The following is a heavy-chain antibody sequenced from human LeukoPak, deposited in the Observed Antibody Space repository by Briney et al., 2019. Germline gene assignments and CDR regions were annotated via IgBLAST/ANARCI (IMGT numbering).Heavy chain of an antibody. Sequence: GESLKISCKGSGYIFTKYWIGWVRQMPGKGLEWMAIIYPGDSDIRYNPSFQGQVTISADKSISTAYLQWSSLKASDTAMYYCARPHDPGEMAKKKGVDYWGQGTLVTVSS. CDR1: GYIFTKYW. J-gene: IGHJ4*02. CDR2: IYPGDSDI. V-gene: IGHV5-51*01. D-gene: IGHD5-24*01. CDR3: ARPHDPGEMAKKKGVDY.